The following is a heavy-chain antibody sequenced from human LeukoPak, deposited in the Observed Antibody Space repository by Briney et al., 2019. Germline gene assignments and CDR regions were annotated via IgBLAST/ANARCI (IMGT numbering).Heavy chain of an antibody. V-gene: IGHV4-30-4*07. J-gene: IGHJ4*02. D-gene: IGHD3-22*01. CDR1: GGSISTGGYS. CDR2: IYYSGST. Sequence: SQTLSLTCAVSGGSISTGGYSWSWIRQPPGKTLEWIGSIYYSGSTNYNPSLKSRVTISVDTSKNQFSLKLSSVTAADTAVYYCARGVGSGYTDYWGQGALVTVSS. CDR3: ARGVGSGYTDY.